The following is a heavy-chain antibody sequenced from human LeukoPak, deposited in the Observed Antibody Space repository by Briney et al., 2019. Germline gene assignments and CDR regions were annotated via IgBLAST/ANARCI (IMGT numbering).Heavy chain of an antibody. J-gene: IGHJ3*02. D-gene: IGHD6-6*01. CDR3: ARDRHLSSSSVRDPNAFDI. Sequence: PGGSLRLSCAASGFTVSSNYMSWVRQAPGKGLEWVSVIYSGGSTYYADSVKGRFTISRDNSKNTLYLQMSSLRAEDTAVYYCARDRHLSSSSVRDPNAFDIWGQGTMVTVSS. V-gene: IGHV3-53*01. CDR2: IYSGGST. CDR1: GFTVSSNY.